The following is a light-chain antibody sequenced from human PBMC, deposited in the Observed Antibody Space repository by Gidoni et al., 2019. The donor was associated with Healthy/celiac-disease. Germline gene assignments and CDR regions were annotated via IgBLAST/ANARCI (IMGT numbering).Light chain of an antibody. CDR3: QQSYSTPMCS. J-gene: IGKJ2*04. CDR1: QSISSY. V-gene: IGKV1-39*01. Sequence: EIQMPQSQSPLSSSVGDRNTITCRASQSISSYLNWYQQKPGTAPKLLIYAASSLQSGLPSRFSCSGSGTDFTLTISSLQPEDFAAYYCQQSYSTPMCSFGQXTKLEIK. CDR2: AAS.